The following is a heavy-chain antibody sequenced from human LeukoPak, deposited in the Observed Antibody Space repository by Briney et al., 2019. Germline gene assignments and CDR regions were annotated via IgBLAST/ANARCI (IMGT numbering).Heavy chain of an antibody. V-gene: IGHV4-30-2*01. CDR3: ARGAAAGHFDY. Sequence: SETLSLTCTVSGGSISSGGYYWSWIRQPPGKGLEWIGYIYHSGSTHYNPSLKSRVTISVDRSKNQFSLKLSSVTAADTAVYCCARGAAAGHFDYWGQGTLVTVSS. D-gene: IGHD6-13*01. J-gene: IGHJ4*02. CDR2: IYHSGST. CDR1: GGSISSGGYY.